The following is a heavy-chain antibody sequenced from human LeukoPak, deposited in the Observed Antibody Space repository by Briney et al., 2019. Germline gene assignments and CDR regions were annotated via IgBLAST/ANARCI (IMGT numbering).Heavy chain of an antibody. CDR1: GFTSSNAW. V-gene: IGHV3-15*01. D-gene: IGHD6-13*01. J-gene: IGHJ4*02. Sequence: GGSLRLSCAASGFTSSNAWMSCVRQAPGKGLEWVGRIKSKTDGGTTDYAAPVKGRFTISRDDSKNTLYLQMDSLKTEDTAVYYCTTREGYSSSWLDDYWGQGTLVTVSS. CDR2: IKSKTDGGTT. CDR3: TTREGYSSSWLDDY.